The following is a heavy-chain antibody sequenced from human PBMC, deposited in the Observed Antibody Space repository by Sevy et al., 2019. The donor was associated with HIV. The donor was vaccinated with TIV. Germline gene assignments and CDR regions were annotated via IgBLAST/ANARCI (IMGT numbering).Heavy chain of an antibody. J-gene: IGHJ4*02. CDR3: ARTKGPSDTAMSADY. V-gene: IGHV1-69*13. CDR1: GGPFSSYA. Sequence: ASVKVSCKASGGPFSSYAISWVRQAPGQGLESMGGIIPIFGTANYAQKFQDRVTITADESTSTAYMELSSLRSEDTAVYYCARTKGPSDTAMSADYWGQGTPVTVSS. D-gene: IGHD5-18*01. CDR2: IIPIFGTA.